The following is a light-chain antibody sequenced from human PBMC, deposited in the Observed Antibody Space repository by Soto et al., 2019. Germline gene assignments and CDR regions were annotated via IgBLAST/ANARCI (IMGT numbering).Light chain of an antibody. J-gene: IGLJ1*01. CDR2: DVS. CDR3: CSYMPSSRLNFA. Sequence: QSALTQAASMSVSPGQSITISCTGTSSDIVGYDYVSWYQQHPGKAPRLLIYDVSNRPSGISNRFSGFKSGNTASLTISGLQAEDEADYSCCSYMPSSRLNFAFGSGTKVTVL. V-gene: IGLV2-14*01. CDR1: SSDIVGYDY.